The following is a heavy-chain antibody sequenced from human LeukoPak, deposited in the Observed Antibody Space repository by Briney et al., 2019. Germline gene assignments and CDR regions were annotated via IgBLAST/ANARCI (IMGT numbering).Heavy chain of an antibody. D-gene: IGHD1-26*01. CDR1: GGSISRYC. CDR3: ARHSGSYYGNYDY. CDR2: ISYSGST. Sequence: SETLSLTCTVSGGSISRYCWSWIRQPPGKGLEWIGYISYSGSTNYNPSLKSRVTISVDTSKNQFSLKLNSMTAADTAVYYCARHSGSYYGNYDYWGQGTLVTVSS. V-gene: IGHV4-59*08. J-gene: IGHJ4*02.